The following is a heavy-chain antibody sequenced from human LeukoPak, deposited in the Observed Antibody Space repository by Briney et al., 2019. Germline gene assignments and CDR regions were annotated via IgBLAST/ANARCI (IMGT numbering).Heavy chain of an antibody. CDR1: GFTFSRYS. V-gene: IGHV3-48*02. CDR3: VRDPDALDY. Sequence: GGSLRLSCAASGFTFSRYSMNWVRQAPGKGLEWVSYIRGSGGTTYYADSVKGRFTISRDNAKNSLYLQLNSLRDKDTAVYYCVRDPDALDYWGQGTLVTVSS. CDR2: IRGSGGTT. J-gene: IGHJ4*02.